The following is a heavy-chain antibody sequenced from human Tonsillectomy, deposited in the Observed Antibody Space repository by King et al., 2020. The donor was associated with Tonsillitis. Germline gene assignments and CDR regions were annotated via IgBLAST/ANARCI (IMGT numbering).Heavy chain of an antibody. CDR3: ASRLRYFDWSFDP. Sequence: VQLQQWGAGLLKPSETLSLTCAVYGGSFSDYYWSWIRQPPGKGLEWIGEINHSGSTNYNPSLKSRVTISVDTSKNQFYLKLNSVTAADTAVYYCASRLRYFDWSFDPWGQGTLVTVSS. D-gene: IGHD3-9*01. CDR2: INHSGST. J-gene: IGHJ5*02. V-gene: IGHV4-34*01. CDR1: GGSFSDYY.